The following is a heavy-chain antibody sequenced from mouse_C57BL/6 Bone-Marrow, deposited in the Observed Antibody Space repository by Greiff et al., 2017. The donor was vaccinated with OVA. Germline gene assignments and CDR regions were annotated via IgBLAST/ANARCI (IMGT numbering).Heavy chain of an antibody. CDR2: IHPNSGST. V-gene: IGHV1-64*01. D-gene: IGHD1-1*01. CDR3: ARYYYGSSYCY. CDR1: GYTFTSYW. Sequence: QVQLQQPGAELVKPGASVKLSCKASGYTFTSYWMHWVKQRPGQGLEWIGMIHPNSGSTNYNEKFKSKATLTVDKSSSTAYMQLSSLTSEDSAVYYCARYYYGSSYCYWGQGTTLTVSS. J-gene: IGHJ2*01.